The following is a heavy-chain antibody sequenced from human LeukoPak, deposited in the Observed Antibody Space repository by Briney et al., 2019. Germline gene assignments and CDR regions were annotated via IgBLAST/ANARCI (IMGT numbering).Heavy chain of an antibody. J-gene: IGHJ6*03. V-gene: IGHV4-61*01. Sequence: PSETLSLTCTVSSGSISSSNFYWGWIRQPPGKGLEWIGYIYYSGSTNYNPSLKSRVTISVDTSKNQFSLKLSSVTAADTAVYYCARESSPPYYYYYMDVWGKGTTVTVSS. D-gene: IGHD6-6*01. CDR1: SGSISSSNFY. CDR2: IYYSGST. CDR3: ARESSPPYYYYYMDV.